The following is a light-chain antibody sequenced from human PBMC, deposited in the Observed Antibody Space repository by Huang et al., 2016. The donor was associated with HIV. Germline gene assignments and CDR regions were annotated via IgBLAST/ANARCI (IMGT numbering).Light chain of an antibody. CDR1: QSVTNN. CDR3: QQYNNWPPWT. V-gene: IGKV3-15*01. CDR2: GSS. Sequence: EIVMTQSPATLSVSPGERVTLSCRASQSVTNNLAWYQLKPGQAPGLLIYGSSTRATGCPARFRGSGSGTEFTLTITSLQSEDFAVYYCQQYNNWPPWTFGQGTKVEIK. J-gene: IGKJ1*01.